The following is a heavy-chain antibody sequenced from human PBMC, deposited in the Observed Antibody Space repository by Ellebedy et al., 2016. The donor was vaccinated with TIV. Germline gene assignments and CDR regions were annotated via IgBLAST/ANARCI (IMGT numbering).Heavy chain of an antibody. Sequence: PGGSLRLSCVASGFTFRSYGMHWVRQAPDKGLEWVAVIWYDGDNKYYVDSVKGRFTISRDNTKNSLYLQMNSLRAEDTAVYFCARENGYYFDYWGQGTLVIVSS. CDR2: IWYDGDNK. J-gene: IGHJ4*02. V-gene: IGHV3-33*01. CDR3: ARENGYYFDY. CDR1: GFTFRSYG. D-gene: IGHD6-25*01.